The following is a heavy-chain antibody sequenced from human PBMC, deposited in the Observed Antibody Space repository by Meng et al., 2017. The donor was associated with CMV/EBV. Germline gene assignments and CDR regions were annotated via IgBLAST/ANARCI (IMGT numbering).Heavy chain of an antibody. CDR2: ISAYNGNT. J-gene: IGHJ4*02. CDR1: GYTFTSYG. D-gene: IGHD3-22*01. CDR3: ARPNYYDSSGYYPPDY. V-gene: IGHV1-18*01. Sequence: SGYTFTSYGISWVRQAPGQGLEWMGWISAYNGNTNDAQKLQGRVTMTTDTSTSTAYMELRSLRSDDTAVYYCARPNYYDSSGYYPPDYWGQGTLVTVSS.